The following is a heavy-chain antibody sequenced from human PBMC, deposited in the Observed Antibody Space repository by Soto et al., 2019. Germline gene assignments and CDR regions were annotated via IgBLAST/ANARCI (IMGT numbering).Heavy chain of an antibody. J-gene: IGHJ5*02. V-gene: IGHV4-59*08. D-gene: IGHD2-2*01. CDR1: GGSISPYY. CDR3: ARLGEYYQSLDP. CDR2: IYYGGST. Sequence: SETLSLTCTVSGGSISPYYWIWIRQPPGKGLEWVGYIYYGGSTSYNPSLKSRVTISLETSKSQISLRLNSVTAADTAVYYCARLGEYYQSLDPWVPGTLVTVSS.